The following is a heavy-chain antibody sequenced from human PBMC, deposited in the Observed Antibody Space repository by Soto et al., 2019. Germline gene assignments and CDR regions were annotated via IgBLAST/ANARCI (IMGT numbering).Heavy chain of an antibody. CDR1: GFTFSSYA. Sequence: AGGSLRLSCAASGFTFSSYAMSWFRQAPGKGLEWVSAISGSGGSTYYADSVKGRFTISRDNSKNTLYLQMNSLRAEDTAVYYCARMVVRGPPTGHNWFDPWGQGTLVTVSS. CDR3: ARMVVRGPPTGHNWFDP. V-gene: IGHV3-23*01. J-gene: IGHJ5*02. CDR2: ISGSGGST. D-gene: IGHD3-10*01.